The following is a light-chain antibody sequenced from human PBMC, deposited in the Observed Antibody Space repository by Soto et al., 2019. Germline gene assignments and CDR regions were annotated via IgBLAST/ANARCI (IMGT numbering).Light chain of an antibody. CDR3: QQYHNVPLT. V-gene: IGKV1-33*01. CDR2: DAS. CDR1: QDISNS. J-gene: IGKJ5*01. Sequence: DIQMTQSPSSLSASVGDRVTITCQATQDISNSVSWFQQKSGKAPTLLIYDASNLETGVPSRFSGSKSGTDFTFSISSLQPEDFATYYCQQYHNVPLTFGQGTRVDIK.